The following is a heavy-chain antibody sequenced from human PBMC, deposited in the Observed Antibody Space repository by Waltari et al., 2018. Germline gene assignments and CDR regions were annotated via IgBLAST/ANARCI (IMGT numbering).Heavy chain of an antibody. D-gene: IGHD3-22*01. CDR2: IYYSGST. CDR3: ARDLGYYYDSSGYYSGYFDY. Sequence: QVQLQESGPGLVKPSETLSLTCTVSGGSISSYYWSWIRQPPGKGLEWIGYIYYSGSTTDNPSLNGRVTISVDTCKNQCSLTLSSVTAADTAVYYCARDLGYYYDSSGYYSGYFDYWGQGTLVTVSS. V-gene: IGHV4-59*01. CDR1: GGSISSYY. J-gene: IGHJ4*02.